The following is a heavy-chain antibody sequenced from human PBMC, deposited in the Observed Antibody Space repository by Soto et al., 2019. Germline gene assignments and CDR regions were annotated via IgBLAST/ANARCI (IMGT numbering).Heavy chain of an antibody. D-gene: IGHD3-10*01. CDR3: AHTITMVRVSWFDP. Sequence: SGPTLVNPTQTLTLTCTFSGFSLITSGVVVGWIRQPPGKALEWLALIYWDDDKRYSPSLKSRLTITKDTSKNQVVLTMTNMDPVDTATYYCAHTITMVRVSWFDPWGQGTLVTVSS. CDR2: IYWDDDK. J-gene: IGHJ5*02. CDR1: GFSLITSGVV. V-gene: IGHV2-5*02.